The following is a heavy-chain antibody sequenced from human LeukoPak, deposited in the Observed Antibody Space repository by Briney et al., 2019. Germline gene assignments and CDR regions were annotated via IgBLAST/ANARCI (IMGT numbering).Heavy chain of an antibody. D-gene: IGHD2-8*01. CDR2: MSYDRSNK. CDR3: VREVKEEMLYDIYYYSYQMDV. J-gene: IGHJ6*03. V-gene: IGHV3-30*01. CDR1: GFSFSSFA. Sequence: GRSLRLSCSASGFSFSSFAMHWVRQAPGKGLEWVAVMSYDRSNKYYADSVKGRFTISRDNSKSTLYLQMNSLRAEDTAVYYCVREVKEEMLYDIYYYSYQMDVWGKGTTVTVSS.